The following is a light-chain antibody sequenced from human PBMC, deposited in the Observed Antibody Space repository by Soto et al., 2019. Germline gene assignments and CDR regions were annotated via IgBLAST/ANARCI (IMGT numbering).Light chain of an antibody. Sequence: DIVLTQSPGTLSLSPGERATLSCRASQSVSSSYLAWYQQKPGQAPRLLIYGASSRATGIPDRFSGSGSGTDFTLSIIILEPEDFAVYYCQQYGSSPQTFGQGTKVEIK. CDR2: GAS. J-gene: IGKJ1*01. V-gene: IGKV3-20*01. CDR3: QQYGSSPQT. CDR1: QSVSSSY.